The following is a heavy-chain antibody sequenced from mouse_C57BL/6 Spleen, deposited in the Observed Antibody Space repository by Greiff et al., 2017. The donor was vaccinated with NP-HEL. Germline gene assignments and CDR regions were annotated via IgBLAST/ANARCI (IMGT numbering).Heavy chain of an antibody. CDR3: ARGAVVAPWFAY. Sequence: DVHLVESGGGLVKPGGSLKLSCAASGFTFSDYGMHWVRQAPEKGLEWVAYISSGSSTIYYADTVKGRFTISRDNAKNTLFLQMTSLRSEDTAMYYCARGAVVAPWFAYWGQGTLVTVSA. CDR1: GFTFSDYG. CDR2: ISSGSSTI. J-gene: IGHJ3*01. D-gene: IGHD1-1*01. V-gene: IGHV5-17*01.